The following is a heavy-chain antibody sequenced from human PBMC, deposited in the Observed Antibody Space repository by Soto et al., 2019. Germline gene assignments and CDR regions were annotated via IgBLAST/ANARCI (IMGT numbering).Heavy chain of an antibody. D-gene: IGHD3-22*01. CDR1: GGTFSSYA. J-gene: IGHJ4*02. CDR3: ARSPLYYYDSSGYYYEYYFDY. CDR2: IIPIFDTA. Sequence: SVKVSCKASGGTFSSYAISWVRQAPGQGLEWMGGIIPIFDTANYAQKFQGRVTITADKSTSTAYMELSSLRSEDTAVYYCARSPLYYYDSSGYYYEYYFDYWGQGTLVTVSS. V-gene: IGHV1-69*06.